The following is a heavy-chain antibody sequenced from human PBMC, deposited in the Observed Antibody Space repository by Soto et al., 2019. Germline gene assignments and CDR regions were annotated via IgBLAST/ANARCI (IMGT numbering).Heavy chain of an antibody. D-gene: IGHD6-6*01. CDR3: AKSDSSSSG. Sequence: EVQLLESVGGLVQPGGSLRLSCAASGFTFSSYAMSWVRQAPVTGLVWVSAISGSGGSTYYADSVKGRFTISRANSRNTLYLPMNTLRAEDTAVYYWAKSDSSSSGCGQGSLVAVSS. J-gene: IGHJ1*01. CDR1: GFTFSSYA. V-gene: IGHV3-23*01. CDR2: ISGSGGST.